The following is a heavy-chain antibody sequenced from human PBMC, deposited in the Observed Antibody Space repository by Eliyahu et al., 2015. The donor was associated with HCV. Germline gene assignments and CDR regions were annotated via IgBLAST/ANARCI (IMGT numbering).Heavy chain of an antibody. CDR1: GXSFSGYY. J-gene: IGHJ4*02. CDR2: INHSGST. CDR3: ARGGFHPYYFDY. Sequence: QVQLQQWGAGLLKPSETLSLTCAVXGXSFSGYYWSWIRQPPGKGLEWIGEINHSGSTNYNPSLKSRVTISVDTSKNQFSLKLSSVTAADTAVYYCARGGFHPYYFDYWGQGTLVTVSS. V-gene: IGHV4-34*01. D-gene: IGHD3-3*01.